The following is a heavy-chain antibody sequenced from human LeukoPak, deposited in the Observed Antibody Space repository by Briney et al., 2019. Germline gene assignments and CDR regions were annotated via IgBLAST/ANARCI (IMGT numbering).Heavy chain of an antibody. CDR2: IYYSGST. D-gene: IGHD2-2*01. CDR1: GGSISSSSYY. V-gene: IGHV4-39*07. J-gene: IGHJ5*02. CDR3: ARAPATDIVVVPAALDP. Sequence: SETLSLTCTVSGGSISSSSYYWGWIRQPPGKGLEWIGSIYYSGSTYYNPSLKSRVTISVDTSKNQFSLKLSSVTAADTAVYYCARAPATDIVVVPAALDPWGQGTLVTVSS.